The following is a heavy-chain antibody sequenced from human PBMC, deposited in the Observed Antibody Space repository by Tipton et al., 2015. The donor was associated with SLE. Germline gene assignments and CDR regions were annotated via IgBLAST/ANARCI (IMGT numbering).Heavy chain of an antibody. D-gene: IGHD6-19*01. CDR1: GGSFSGYY. Sequence: TLSLTCAVYGGSFSGYYWSWFRPPPGQGLEWIGEINLSGSTTYNPSLKSRVTISVDTSKNQFSLKLSSVTAADMAVYYCARWGRSSGWYGYWGQGTLVTVSS. CDR3: ARWGRSSGWYGY. V-gene: IGHV4-34*01. CDR2: INLSGST. J-gene: IGHJ4*02.